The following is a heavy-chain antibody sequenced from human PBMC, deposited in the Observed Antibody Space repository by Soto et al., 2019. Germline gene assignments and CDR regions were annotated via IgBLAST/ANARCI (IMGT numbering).Heavy chain of an antibody. CDR1: GGSIRGYY. CDR2: MHTSGST. CDR3: VRASMPKAHFDS. Sequence: QMQLQESGPGLVKPSETLSLTCTVSGGSIRGYYWSWIRQSAGMGLEWIGRMHTSGSTNYNPSLKSRGTISVDMSKNQISLKLTSVTAADTALYYCVRASMPKAHFDSWGQGTLVTVSS. J-gene: IGHJ4*02. V-gene: IGHV4-4*07. D-gene: IGHD2-2*01.